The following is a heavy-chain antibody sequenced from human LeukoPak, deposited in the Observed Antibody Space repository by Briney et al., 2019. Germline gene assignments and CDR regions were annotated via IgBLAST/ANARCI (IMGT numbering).Heavy chain of an antibody. CDR3: ARVGGSGEHY. Sequence: SETLSLTCTVSGGSISSSSYYWGWIRQPPWKGLEWIGSIYYSGSTYYNPSLKSRVTISVDTSKNQFSLKLSSVTAADTAVYYCARVGGSGEHYWGQGTLVTVSS. V-gene: IGHV4-39*07. CDR1: GGSISSSSYY. CDR2: IYYSGST. J-gene: IGHJ4*02. D-gene: IGHD3-10*01.